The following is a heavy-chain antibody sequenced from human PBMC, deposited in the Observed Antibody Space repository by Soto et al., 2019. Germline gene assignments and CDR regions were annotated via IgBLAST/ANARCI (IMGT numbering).Heavy chain of an antibody. CDR2: IYSGGST. CDR3: ARSAGLGWSYYFDY. D-gene: IGHD3-16*01. V-gene: IGHV3-66*01. Sequence: GGSLRLSCAASGFTVSSNYMSWVRQAPGKGLEWVSVIYSGGSTYYADSVKGRFTISRDNSKNTLYLQMNSLRAEDTAVYYCARSAGLGWSYYFDYWGQGTLVTVSS. CDR1: GFTVSSNY. J-gene: IGHJ4*02.